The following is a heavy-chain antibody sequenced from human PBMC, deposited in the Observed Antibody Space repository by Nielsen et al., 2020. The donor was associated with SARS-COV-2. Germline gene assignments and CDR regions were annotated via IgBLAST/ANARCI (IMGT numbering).Heavy chain of an antibody. Sequence: VRQMPGKGLEWKGIIYPGDSDTRYSPSFQGQVTISADKSISTAYLQWSSLKASDTAMYYCATNRYYDFWSGYREYYFDYWGQGTLVTVSS. CDR3: ATNRYYDFWSGYREYYFDY. CDR2: IYPGDSDT. V-gene: IGHV5-51*01. J-gene: IGHJ4*02. D-gene: IGHD3-3*01.